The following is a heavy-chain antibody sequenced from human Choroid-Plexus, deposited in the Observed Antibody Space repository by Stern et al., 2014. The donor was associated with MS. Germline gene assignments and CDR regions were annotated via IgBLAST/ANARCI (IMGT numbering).Heavy chain of an antibody. CDR3: AKDRHYLTYFFDH. D-gene: IGHD2/OR15-2a*01. V-gene: IGHV3-30*18. CDR2: VSYDGSNK. J-gene: IGHJ5*02. CDR1: GFTFGSCA. Sequence: VQLVESGGGVVQPGRPLRLSCVASGFTFGSCAMHWVRPAQGKGLGWVAGVSYDGSNKYYADAVKGRFTISRDNSQNTLYMQMSSLRPEDTAVYYCAKDRHYLTYFFDHWGQGSLVTVSS.